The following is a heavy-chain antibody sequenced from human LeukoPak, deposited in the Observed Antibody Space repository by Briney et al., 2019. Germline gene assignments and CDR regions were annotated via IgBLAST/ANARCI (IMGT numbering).Heavy chain of an antibody. CDR2: IFYSGST. D-gene: IGHD3-10*01. J-gene: IGHJ3*02. Sequence: SETLSLTCSVSGDSITGYYWGWIRQPPGKGLEWIGNIFYSGSTYYSPSLRSRVTISLDTSRNQFSLKLNSVTAADTAVYYCAKSNGYGLVDIWGQGTMVTVSS. CDR3: AKSNGYGLVDI. V-gene: IGHV4-39*07. CDR1: GDSITGYY.